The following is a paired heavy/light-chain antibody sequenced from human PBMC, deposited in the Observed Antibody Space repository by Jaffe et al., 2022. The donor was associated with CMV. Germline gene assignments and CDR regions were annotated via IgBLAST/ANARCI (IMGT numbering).Heavy chain of an antibody. Sequence: QVQLVESGGGVVQPGRSLRLSCAASGFTFSSYGMHWVRQAPGKGLEWVAVISYDGSNKYYADSVKGRFTISRDNSKNTLYLQMNSLRAEDTAVYYCAKDGVGEQLDSRYYYYGMDVWGQGTTVTVSS. J-gene: IGHJ6*02. CDR2: ISYDGSNK. CDR1: GFTFSSYG. V-gene: IGHV3-30*18. D-gene: IGHD6-13*01. CDR3: AKDGVGEQLDSRYYYYGMDV.
Light chain of an antibody. CDR3: AAWDDSLNGYV. J-gene: IGLJ1*01. Sequence: QSVLTQPPSVSEAPRQRVTISCSGSSSNIGNNAVNWYQQLPGKAPKLLIYYDDLLPSGVSDRFSGSKSGTSASLAISGLQSEDEADYYCAAWDDSLNGYVFGTGTKVTVL. V-gene: IGLV1-36*01. CDR2: YDD. CDR1: SSNIGNNA.